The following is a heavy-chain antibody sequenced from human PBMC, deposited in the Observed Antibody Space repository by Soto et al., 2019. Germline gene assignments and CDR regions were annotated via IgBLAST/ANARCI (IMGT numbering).Heavy chain of an antibody. CDR3: ARDFQEVLEWLFGGPDAFDI. J-gene: IGHJ3*02. CDR1: GYTFTSYG. D-gene: IGHD3-3*01. Sequence: ASVKVSCKASGYTFTSYGISWVRQAPGQGLEWMGWISAYNGNTNYAQKLQGRVTMTTDTSTSTAYMELRSLRSDDTAVYYCARDFQEVLEWLFGGPDAFDIWGQGTMVTVSS. V-gene: IGHV1-18*01. CDR2: ISAYNGNT.